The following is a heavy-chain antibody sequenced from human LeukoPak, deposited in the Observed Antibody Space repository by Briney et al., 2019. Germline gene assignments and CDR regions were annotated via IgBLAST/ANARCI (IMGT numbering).Heavy chain of an antibody. CDR3: ARETSQKGAHYMDV. CDR1: GYTFTGCY. D-gene: IGHD3-16*01. CDR2: INPNSGGT. Sequence: ASVKVSCKASGYTFTGCYMHWVRQAPGQGLEWMGWINPNSGGTNYAQKFQGRVTMTRDTSISTAYMELSRLRSDDTAVYYCARETSQKGAHYMDVWGKGTTVTISS. V-gene: IGHV1-2*02. J-gene: IGHJ6*03.